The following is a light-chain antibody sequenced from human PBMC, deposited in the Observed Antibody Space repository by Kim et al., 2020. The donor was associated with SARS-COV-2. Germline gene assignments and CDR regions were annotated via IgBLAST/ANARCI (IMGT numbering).Light chain of an antibody. J-gene: IGKJ1*01. V-gene: IGKV1-17*01. Sequence: ASVGDRVTITCRASQGIYNNLGWYQQKPGKAPKCLIYGASILQSGVPSRFSGSGSGTAFTLTINGLEPEDFATYFCLQANGYPRVFGQGTKVDIK. CDR3: LQANGYPRV. CDR1: QGIYNN. CDR2: GAS.